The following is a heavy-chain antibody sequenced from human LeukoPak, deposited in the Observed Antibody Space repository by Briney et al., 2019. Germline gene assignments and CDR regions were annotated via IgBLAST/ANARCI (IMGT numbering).Heavy chain of an antibody. CDR3: ARETTVTTSINWFDP. Sequence: GGSLRLSCAASGFTFSSYAMHWVRQAPGKGLEWVAVISYDGSNKYYADSVEGRFTISRDNSKNTLYLQMNSLRAEDTAVYYCARETTVTTSINWFDPWGQGTLVTVSS. J-gene: IGHJ5*02. CDR2: ISYDGSNK. CDR1: GFTFSSYA. V-gene: IGHV3-30-3*01. D-gene: IGHD4-11*01.